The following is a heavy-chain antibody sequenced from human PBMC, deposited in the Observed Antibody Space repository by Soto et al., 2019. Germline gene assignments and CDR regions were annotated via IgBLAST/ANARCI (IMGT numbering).Heavy chain of an antibody. CDR3: ARDVGGSGTKGLDP. V-gene: IGHV3-30-3*01. Sequence: QVHLVESGGGVVQPGRSLRLSCAASGFTFSTYAIHWVRQAPGKGLVWVALISYDGSNKYYADSVKGRFTISRDNSKNTLYLQMSSLRADDKAVYYCARDVGGSGTKGLDPWGQGILVTVSS. D-gene: IGHD3-10*01. J-gene: IGHJ5*02. CDR1: GFTFSTYA. CDR2: ISYDGSNK.